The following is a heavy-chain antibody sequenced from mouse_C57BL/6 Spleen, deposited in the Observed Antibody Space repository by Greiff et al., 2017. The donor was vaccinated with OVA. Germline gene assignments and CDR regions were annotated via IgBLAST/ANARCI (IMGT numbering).Heavy chain of an antibody. D-gene: IGHD2-3*01. CDR2: INPNNGGT. Sequence: EVQLQQSGPELVKPGASVKISCKASGYTFTDYYMNWVKQSHGKSLEWIGDINPNNGGTSYNQKFKGKATLTVDKSSSTAYMVLRSLTSKDSAVYYCARGYDGYYSYWYFDVWGTGTTVTVSS. J-gene: IGHJ1*03. V-gene: IGHV1-26*01. CDR3: ARGYDGYYSYWYFDV. CDR1: GYTFTDYY.